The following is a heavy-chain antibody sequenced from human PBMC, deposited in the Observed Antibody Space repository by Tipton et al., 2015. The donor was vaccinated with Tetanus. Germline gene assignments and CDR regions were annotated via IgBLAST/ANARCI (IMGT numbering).Heavy chain of an antibody. V-gene: IGHV5-51*01. J-gene: IGHJ2*01. CDR3: ARRRSAILSGSYHWYFDL. D-gene: IGHD3-9*01. CDR1: GYNFTYYW. CDR2: INPADSET. Sequence: QLVQSGTEVKKAGESLKISCQGSGYNFTYYWIGWVRQMPGKGLEWMGIINPADSETRYGPSFQGQVTISADKSIGTAYLQRSSLKASDPAIYYCARRRSAILSGSYHWYFDLWGRGTLVTVSS.